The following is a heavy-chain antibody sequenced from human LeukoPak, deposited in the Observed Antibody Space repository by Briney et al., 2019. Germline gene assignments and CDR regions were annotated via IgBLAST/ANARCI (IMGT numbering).Heavy chain of an antibody. CDR1: GGSISSHY. J-gene: IGHJ4*02. CDR3: ARGPSIAAAGTFDY. V-gene: IGHV4-59*11. CDR2: IYYSGST. Sequence: SETLSLTCTVSGGSISSHYWSWIRQPPGKGLEWIGYIYYSGSTNYNPSLKSRVTISVDTSKNQFSLKLSSVTAADTAVYYCARGPSIAAAGTFDYWGQGTLVTVSS. D-gene: IGHD6-13*01.